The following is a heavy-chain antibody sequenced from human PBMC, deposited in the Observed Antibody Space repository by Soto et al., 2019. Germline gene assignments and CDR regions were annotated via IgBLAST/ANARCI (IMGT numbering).Heavy chain of an antibody. CDR2: ISGSGSTT. D-gene: IGHD3-3*01. V-gene: IGHV3-23*01. CDR1: GFILSSSA. Sequence: LRLSCAASGFILSSSAMSWVRPAPEKGLEWVSAISGSGSTTYYADSVKGRFTISRDNSKNTVYLQMNSLRAEDTAVYYCAKGPTIFGVVITFEYYYGMDVWGHGTTVTVSS. CDR3: AKGPTIFGVVITFEYYYGMDV. J-gene: IGHJ6*02.